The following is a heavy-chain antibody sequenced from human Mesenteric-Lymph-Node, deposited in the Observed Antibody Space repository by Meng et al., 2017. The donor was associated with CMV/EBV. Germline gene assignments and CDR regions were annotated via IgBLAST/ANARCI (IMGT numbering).Heavy chain of an antibody. D-gene: IGHD6-19*01. CDR1: GYTFTDHG. CDR2: ISAYNGKP. V-gene: IGHV1-18*01. CDR3: ARGAGWRYFDY. J-gene: IGHJ4*02. Sequence: ASVKVSCKASGYTFTDHGISWVRQAPGQGPEWMGDISAYNGKPNYSQKFQDRITMTPDTSTSTAYMELRSLRSDDTAVYYCARGAGWRYFDYWGQGTLVTVSS.